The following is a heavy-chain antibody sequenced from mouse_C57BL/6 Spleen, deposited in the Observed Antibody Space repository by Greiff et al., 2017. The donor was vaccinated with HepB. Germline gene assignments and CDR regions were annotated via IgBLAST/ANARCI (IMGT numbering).Heavy chain of an antibody. Sequence: EVKLVESEGGLVKPGGSLKLSCAASGFTFSSYTMSWVRQTPEKRLEWVATISGGGGNTYYPDSVKGRFTISRDNAKNTLYLQMSSLRSEDTALYYCARTYGSSYDWYFDVWGTGTTVTVSS. D-gene: IGHD1-1*01. J-gene: IGHJ1*03. CDR2: ISGGGGNT. CDR3: ARTYGSSYDWYFDV. V-gene: IGHV5-9*01. CDR1: GFTFSSYT.